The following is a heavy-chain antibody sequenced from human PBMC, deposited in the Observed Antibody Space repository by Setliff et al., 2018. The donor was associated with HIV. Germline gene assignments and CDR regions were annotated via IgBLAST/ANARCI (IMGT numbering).Heavy chain of an antibody. J-gene: IGHJ3*01. CDR1: GDSITSGGYS. CDR2: IYYSGRTSHSGST. Sequence: SETLSLTCTVSGDSITSGGYSWTWIRQPPGKALEWVGYIYYSGRTSHSGSTYYNPSVASRITISGDTSKNQFSLKLTSVTAADTAIYYCLRETGVNVAADGRGYHTFDFWGRGTMVTVSS. D-gene: IGHD2-8*02. CDR3: LRETGVNVAADGRGYHTFDF. V-gene: IGHV4-30-4*08.